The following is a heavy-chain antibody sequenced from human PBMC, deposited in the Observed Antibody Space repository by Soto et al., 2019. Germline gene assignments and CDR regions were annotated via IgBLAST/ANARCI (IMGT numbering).Heavy chain of an antibody. CDR1: GFTSTNDV. J-gene: IGHJ3*02. CDR3: AKDRVGGVPDAFDI. D-gene: IGHD2-8*01. Sequence: GSLRLSCAASGFTSTNDVMNWIRQSPGKGLEWVSSISGSGTTTFYADSVKGRFIISRDNSKNTLYLQMNSLRAEDTALYYCAKDRVGGVPDAFDIWGQGTMVTVSS. CDR2: ISGSGTTT. V-gene: IGHV3-23*01.